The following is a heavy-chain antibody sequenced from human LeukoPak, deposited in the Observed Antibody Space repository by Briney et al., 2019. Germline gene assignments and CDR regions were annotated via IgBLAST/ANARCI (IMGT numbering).Heavy chain of an antibody. D-gene: IGHD2-2*01. CDR3: ARGVYCSSTSCYYMDV. V-gene: IGHV1-18*01. Sequence: SSVKVSCKASGYTFTSYGISWVRQAPGQGLEWMGWISAYNGNTNYAQKLQGRVTMTTDTSTSTAYMELRSLRSDDTAVYYCARGVYCSSTSCYYMDVWGRGTTVTVSS. CDR2: ISAYNGNT. J-gene: IGHJ6*03. CDR1: GYTFTSYG.